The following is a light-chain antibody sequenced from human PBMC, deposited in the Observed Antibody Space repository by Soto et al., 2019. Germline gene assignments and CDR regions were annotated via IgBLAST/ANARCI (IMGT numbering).Light chain of an antibody. CDR1: SSDVGGYNY. Sequence: QSALTQPASVSGSPGQSITISCTGTSSDVGGYNYVSWYQQHPGKAPKLMIYEVNKRPSGVPDRFSGSKSGNTASLTVSGLQAEDEADYYCNSHAGSNNLWVFGGGTKVTVL. V-gene: IGLV2-8*01. CDR2: EVN. CDR3: NSHAGSNNLWV. J-gene: IGLJ3*02.